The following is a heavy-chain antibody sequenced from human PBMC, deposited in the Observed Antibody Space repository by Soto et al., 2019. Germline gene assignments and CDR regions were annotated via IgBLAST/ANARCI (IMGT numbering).Heavy chain of an antibody. CDR3: ARDSSGYYYYYYGMAV. V-gene: IGHV1-69*04. J-gene: IGHJ6*01. CDR2: IIPILGIA. CDR1: GGTFSSYT. D-gene: IGHD3-22*01. Sequence: SVKVSCKASGGTFSSYTISWVRQAPGQGLEWMGRIIPILGIANYAQKFQGRATITADKSTSTAYMELSSLRSEDTAVYYCARDSSGYYYYYYGMAVWGQGTTVTVSS.